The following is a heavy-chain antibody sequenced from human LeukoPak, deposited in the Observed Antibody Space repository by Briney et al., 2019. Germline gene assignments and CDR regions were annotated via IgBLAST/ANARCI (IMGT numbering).Heavy chain of an antibody. V-gene: IGHV1-69*13. J-gene: IGHJ6*03. CDR3: ARRGNYYMDV. Sequence: GASVKVSCKASGGSFRNYAITWVRQAPGQGLEWMGGIIPIFATATYAQKFQGRVTITADESTSTAYMELSSLRSEDTAVYYCARRGNYYMDVRGKGTTVTVSS. CDR2: IIPIFATA. CDR1: GGSFRNYA. D-gene: IGHD6-13*01.